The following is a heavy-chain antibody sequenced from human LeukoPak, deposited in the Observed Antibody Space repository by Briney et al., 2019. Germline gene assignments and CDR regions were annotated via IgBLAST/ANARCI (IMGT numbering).Heavy chain of an antibody. CDR2: ISSSTSHI. CDR3: ARGDYYDSSGYSAD. Sequence: GGSLRLSCAASGFTFSSYSMNWVRQAPGKGLDWVSSISSSTSHIYYADSVKGRFTISRDNAKNSLYLQMNSLRAEDTAVYYCARGDYYDSSGYSADWGQGTLVTVSS. J-gene: IGHJ4*02. D-gene: IGHD3-22*01. V-gene: IGHV3-21*01. CDR1: GFTFSSYS.